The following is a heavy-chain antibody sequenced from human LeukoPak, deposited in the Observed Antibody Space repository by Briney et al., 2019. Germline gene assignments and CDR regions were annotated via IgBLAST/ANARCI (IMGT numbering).Heavy chain of an antibody. CDR1: GGTFSSYA. CDR2: IIPIFGTA. CDR3: ARGTAAGKFGNFDY. J-gene: IGHJ4*02. Sequence: ASVKVSCKASGGTFSSYAISWVRQAPGQGLEWMGGIIPIFGTANYAQKFQGRVTITADESTSTAYMELSSLRSEDTAVYYYARGTAAGKFGNFDYWGQGTLVTVPS. V-gene: IGHV1-69*13. D-gene: IGHD6-13*01.